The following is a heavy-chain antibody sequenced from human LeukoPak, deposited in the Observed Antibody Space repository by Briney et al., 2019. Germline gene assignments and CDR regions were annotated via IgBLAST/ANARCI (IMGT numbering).Heavy chain of an antibody. D-gene: IGHD2-21*01. Sequence: GGSLRLSCATSGFTFNDYWIHWVRQAPGEGLTWVSRVSPDRAIKYADFAMGRFTVSRDSATKTVSLQMNSLRDEDTAIYYCARVSASSEFPLHSWGQGTLVTVSS. CDR1: GFTFNDYW. CDR2: VSPDRAI. CDR3: ARVSASSEFPLHS. J-gene: IGHJ4*02. V-gene: IGHV3-74*03.